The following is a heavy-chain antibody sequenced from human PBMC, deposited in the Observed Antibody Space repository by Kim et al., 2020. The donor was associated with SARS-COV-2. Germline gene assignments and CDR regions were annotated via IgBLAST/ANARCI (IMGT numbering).Heavy chain of an antibody. CDR3: ARVGYGSGSYDY. D-gene: IGHD3-10*01. Sequence: GEATKFQGRVTMTRNTSISTAYMELSSLRSEDTAVYYCARVGYGSGSYDYWGQGTLVTVSS. J-gene: IGHJ4*02. V-gene: IGHV1-8*01.